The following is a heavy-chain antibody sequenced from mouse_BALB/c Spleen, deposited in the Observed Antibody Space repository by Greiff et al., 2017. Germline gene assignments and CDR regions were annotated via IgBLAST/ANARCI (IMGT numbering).Heavy chain of an antibody. J-gene: IGHJ1*01. CDR3: ARGNYYRYDGLGWYFDV. Sequence: EVQGVESGGGLVQPGGSLKLSCAASGFTFSSYGMSWVRQTPDKRLELVATINSNGGSTYYPDSVKGRFTISRDNAKNTLYLQMSSLKSEDTAMYYCARGNYYRYDGLGWYFDVWGAGTTVTVSS. CDR1: GFTFSSYG. CDR2: INSNGGST. V-gene: IGHV5-6-3*01. D-gene: IGHD2-14*01.